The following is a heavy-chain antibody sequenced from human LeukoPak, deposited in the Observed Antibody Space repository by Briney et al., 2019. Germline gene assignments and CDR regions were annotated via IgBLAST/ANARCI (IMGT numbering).Heavy chain of an antibody. CDR1: GFTFSSYA. CDR3: ARRGTNRHYFDY. J-gene: IGHJ4*02. V-gene: IGHV3-49*04. D-gene: IGHD1-14*01. CDR2: IRNKAYGGTT. Sequence: GGSLRLSCAASGFTFSSYAMSWVRQAPGKGLEWVGLIRNKAYGGTTEYAASVKGRLTITRDDSKSIAYLQMNSLKSEDTAVYYCARRGTNRHYFDYWGQGTLVTVSS.